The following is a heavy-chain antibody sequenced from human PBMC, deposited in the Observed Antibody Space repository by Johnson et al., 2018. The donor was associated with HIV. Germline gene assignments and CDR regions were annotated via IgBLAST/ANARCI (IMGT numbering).Heavy chain of an antibody. CDR2: ISGSGGST. D-gene: IGHD2-2*01. V-gene: IGHV3-23*04. CDR3: ARVAPAHDAFDI. J-gene: IGHJ3*02. CDR1: GFTFSSYA. Sequence: EQLVESGGGLVQPGGSLRLSCAASGFTFSSYAMSWVRQAPGKGLEWVSAISGSGGSTYYGDSVQGRFAISRDNSNNTVYLQMTSLRPEDTAVYYCARVAPAHDAFDIWGQGTMVTVSS.